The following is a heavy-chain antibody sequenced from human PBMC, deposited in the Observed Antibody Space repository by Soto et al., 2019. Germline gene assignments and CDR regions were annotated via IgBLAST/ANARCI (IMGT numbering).Heavy chain of an antibody. D-gene: IGHD3-22*01. Sequence: GGSLRLSCAASGFTFNSYVMTWVRQAPGEGLEWVSSISRSGRGSAYYADSVKGRFTISRDNSENTLFLQMSNLRDEDTALYYCARGRYLDSSDYWVANLPFDHWGLGTLVTVSS. CDR2: ISRSGRGSA. CDR3: ARGRYLDSSDYWVANLPFDH. J-gene: IGHJ4*02. V-gene: IGHV3-23*01. CDR1: GFTFNSYV.